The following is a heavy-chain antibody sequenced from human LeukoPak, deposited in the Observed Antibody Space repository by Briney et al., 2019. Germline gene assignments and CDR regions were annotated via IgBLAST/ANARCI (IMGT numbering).Heavy chain of an antibody. D-gene: IGHD2-2*01. CDR2: IKQDGSEK. CDR3: ARESGQLLLFPDY. V-gene: IGHV3-7*01. Sequence: GGSLRLSCAASGFTFSSYWMSWVRQAPGKGLEWVANIKQDGSEKYYVDSVKGRFTISRDNAKNSLYLQMNSLRAEDTAVYYCARESGQLLLFPDYWGQGTLVTVSS. J-gene: IGHJ4*02. CDR1: GFTFSSYW.